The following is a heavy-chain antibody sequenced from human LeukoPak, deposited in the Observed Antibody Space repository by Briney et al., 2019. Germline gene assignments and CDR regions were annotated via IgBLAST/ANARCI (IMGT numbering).Heavy chain of an antibody. CDR1: GFTFSSYE. CDR2: ISSSSSTI. V-gene: IGHV3-48*01. D-gene: IGHD4-17*01. CDR3: ARALNDYGDYVFDY. Sequence: GGSLRLSCAASGFTFSSYEMNWVRQAPGKGLEWVSYISSSSSTIYYADSVKGRFTISRDNAKNSLYLQMNSLRAVDTAVYYCARALNDYGDYVFDYWGQGTLVTVSS. J-gene: IGHJ4*02.